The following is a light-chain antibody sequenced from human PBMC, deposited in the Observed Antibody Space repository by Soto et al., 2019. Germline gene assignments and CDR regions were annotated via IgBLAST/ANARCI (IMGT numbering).Light chain of an antibody. CDR3: QQDLRPPLT. J-gene: IGKJ3*01. CDR1: QSVTSSY. V-gene: IGKV3-20*01. CDR2: GAS. Sequence: EFVFTQSPGTLSFSPGERATLCCSSSQSVTSSYLAWYQQKPGQAPKLLMYGASIRTSGIPDRFSASGSGTDFTLTISSLQPEDFATYYCQQDLRPPLTFGPGTKVDIK.